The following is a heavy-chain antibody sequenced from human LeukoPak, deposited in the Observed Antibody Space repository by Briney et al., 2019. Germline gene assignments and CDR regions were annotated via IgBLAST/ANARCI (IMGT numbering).Heavy chain of an antibody. Sequence: GGSLRLSCAASGFTFSSYSMNWVRQAPGKGLEWVSSISSSSSYIYYADSVKGRFTISRDNAKNSLYLQMNSLRAGDTAVYSCANDRGGSYAGGFDYWGQGTLVTVSS. J-gene: IGHJ4*02. CDR3: ANDRGGSYAGGFDY. D-gene: IGHD1-26*01. CDR2: ISSSSSYI. CDR1: GFTFSSYS. V-gene: IGHV3-21*01.